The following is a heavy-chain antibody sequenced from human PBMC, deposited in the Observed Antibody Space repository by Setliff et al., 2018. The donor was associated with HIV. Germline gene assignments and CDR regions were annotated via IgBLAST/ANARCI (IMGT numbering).Heavy chain of an antibody. J-gene: IGHJ4*02. D-gene: IGHD6-19*01. CDR1: GYSFTNYD. CDR2: MSTNTGNT. Sequence: ASVKVSCKASGYSFTNYDINWVRQATGQGLEWMGWMSTNTGNTGYAQKFQGRVTLTRNTSIGTAYMEVSSLGSDDTAVYYCARVPLSGWLYFDYWGQGTLVTVSS. V-gene: IGHV1-8*02. CDR3: ARVPLSGWLYFDY.